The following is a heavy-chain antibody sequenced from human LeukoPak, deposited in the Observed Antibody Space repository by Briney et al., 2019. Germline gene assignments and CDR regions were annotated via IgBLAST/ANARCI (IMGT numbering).Heavy chain of an antibody. Sequence: SETLSLTCAVYGGSFSGYYWSWIRQPPGKGLEWIGEINHSGSTNYNPSLKSRVTISVDTSKNQFSLKLSSVTAADTAVYFCARVGPYGDYPYYFDYWGQGTLVTVSS. CDR1: GGSFSGYY. D-gene: IGHD4-17*01. V-gene: IGHV4-34*01. CDR3: ARVGPYGDYPYYFDY. J-gene: IGHJ4*02. CDR2: INHSGST.